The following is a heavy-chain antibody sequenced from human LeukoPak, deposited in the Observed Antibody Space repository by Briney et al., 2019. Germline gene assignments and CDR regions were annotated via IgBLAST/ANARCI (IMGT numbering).Heavy chain of an antibody. Sequence: GASVKVSCKASGGTFSSYAISWVRQAPGQGLEWMGWINTNTGNPTYAQGFTGRFVFSLDTSVSTAYLQISSLKAEDTAVYYCARADCSGGSCYGWFDPWGQGTLVTVSS. CDR3: ARADCSGGSCYGWFDP. CDR1: GGTFSSYA. D-gene: IGHD2-15*01. J-gene: IGHJ5*02. V-gene: IGHV7-4-1*02. CDR2: INTNTGNP.